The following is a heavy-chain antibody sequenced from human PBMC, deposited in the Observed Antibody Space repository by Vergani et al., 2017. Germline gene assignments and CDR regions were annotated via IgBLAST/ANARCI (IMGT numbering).Heavy chain of an antibody. V-gene: IGHV3-11*04. D-gene: IGHD1-20*01. Sequence: LEESGGGSVKPGGSLRLFCAASGFKFSHHYMSWIRQAPGKGLEWVSHISPGASTVSYTDSVTGRFTVSRDNDNNALTLDMTTLRVEDTAVYYCAKNPGITTTRHYYAMDVRGQGTTVTVSS. CDR3: AKNPGITTTRHYYAMDV. CDR1: GFKFSHHY. J-gene: IGHJ6*02. CDR2: ISPGASTV.